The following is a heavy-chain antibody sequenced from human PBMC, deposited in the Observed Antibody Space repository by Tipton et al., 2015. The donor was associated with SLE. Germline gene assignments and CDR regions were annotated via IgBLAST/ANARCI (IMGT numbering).Heavy chain of an antibody. CDR3: AREGSLAFDY. CDR2: IYYSGST. CDR1: GGSISSYY. J-gene: IGHJ4*02. V-gene: IGHV4-30-4*01. Sequence: PGLVKPSETLSLTCTVSGGSISSYYWSWIRQPPGKGLEWIGYIYYSGSTYYNPSLKSRVTISVDTSKNQFSLKLSSVTAADTAVYYCAREGSLAFDYWGQGTLVTVSS. D-gene: IGHD1-26*01.